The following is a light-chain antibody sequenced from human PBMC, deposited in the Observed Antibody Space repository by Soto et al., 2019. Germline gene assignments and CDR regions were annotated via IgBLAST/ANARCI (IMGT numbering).Light chain of an antibody. CDR2: GAS. J-gene: IGKJ4*01. V-gene: IGKV1-8*01. Sequence: AIQLTQSPSSLSASFGDSVTITCRASQDITSYLAWYQQKPGKAPNLLIYGASTLQSGVPSRFSGSGSGTDFTLTISCLQSEDFATYYCQQYYSYPLTFCGGSKVDI. CDR3: QQYYSYPLT. CDR1: QDITSY.